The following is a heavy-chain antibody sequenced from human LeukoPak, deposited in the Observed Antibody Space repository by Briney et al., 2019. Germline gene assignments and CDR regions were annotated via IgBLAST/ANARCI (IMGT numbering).Heavy chain of an antibody. J-gene: IGHJ4*02. D-gene: IGHD2-21*02. Sequence: PGGPLRLSCAASGFTFSSYGMSWVRQTPGKGLEWVSSISGSGDSTFYADSVKGRFSISRDNSKNTLYLQVNGLRTEDTAVYYCAKDRLLNCRGDCYIFDYWGQGTVVTVSS. CDR3: AKDRLLNCRGDCYIFDY. CDR2: ISGSGDST. V-gene: IGHV3-23*01. CDR1: GFTFSSYG.